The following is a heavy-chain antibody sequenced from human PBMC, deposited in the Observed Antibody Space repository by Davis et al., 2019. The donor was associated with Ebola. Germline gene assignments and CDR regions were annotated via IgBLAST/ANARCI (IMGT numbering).Heavy chain of an antibody. CDR2: IDGPTTNT. V-gene: IGHV3-23*05. D-gene: IGHD6-13*01. CDR1: GFTFRNYA. Sequence: PGGSLRLSCAASGFTFRNYAMMWVRQAPGKGLEWVSTIDGPTTNTHYGDSVKGRSTISRDNSKNTLFLQMDSLRPEDTAMYYCSSWVSSHFDFWGRGTLVTVSS. CDR3: SSWVSSHFDF. J-gene: IGHJ4*02.